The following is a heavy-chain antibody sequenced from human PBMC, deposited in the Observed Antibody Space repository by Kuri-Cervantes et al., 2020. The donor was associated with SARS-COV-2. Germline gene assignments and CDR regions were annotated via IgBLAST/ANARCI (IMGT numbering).Heavy chain of an antibody. V-gene: IGHV3-30*02. D-gene: IGHD7-27*01. Sequence: GESLKISCAASGFTFSSYGMHWVRQAPGKGLEWVAFIRYDGSNKYYADSVKGRFTISRDNAKNSLYLQMNSLRAEDTAVYYCARESGVDWGSDAFDIWGQGIMVTVSS. J-gene: IGHJ3*02. CDR1: GFTFSSYG. CDR2: IRYDGSNK. CDR3: ARESGVDWGSDAFDI.